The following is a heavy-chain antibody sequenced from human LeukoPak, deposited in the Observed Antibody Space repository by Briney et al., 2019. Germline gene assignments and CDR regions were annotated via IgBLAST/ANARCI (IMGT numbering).Heavy chain of an antibody. V-gene: IGHV3-21*01. CDR1: GFTFSTST. CDR3: ARVLAVIGDY. Sequence: GGSLRLSCAASGFTFSTSTMNWVRQAPGKGLEWVSSIGSTSRDKYFVGSVRGRFTISRDNARNSLYLQMNSLRAEDTAVYYCARVLAVIGDYWGQGTLVTVSS. CDR2: IGSTSRDK. D-gene: IGHD6-19*01. J-gene: IGHJ4*02.